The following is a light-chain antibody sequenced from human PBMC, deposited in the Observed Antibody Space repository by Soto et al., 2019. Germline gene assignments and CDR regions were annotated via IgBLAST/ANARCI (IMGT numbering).Light chain of an antibody. CDR1: GSNIGENA. J-gene: IGLJ3*02. CDR3: AAWDDSLKAML. Sequence: QLVLTQPPSASGTPGQTVTISCSGSGSNIGENAVNWYQHLPGTAPQLLIYSNALRPSGVPHRFSGSKSGTAGSLAISGLQSEDEAHYYCAAWDDSLKAMLFGGGTKVTV. CDR2: SNA. V-gene: IGLV1-44*01.